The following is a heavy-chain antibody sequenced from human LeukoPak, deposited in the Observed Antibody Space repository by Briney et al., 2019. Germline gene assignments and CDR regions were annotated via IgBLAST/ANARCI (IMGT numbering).Heavy chain of an antibody. CDR3: ARGTAWRNGYETHAFDI. CDR1: GFTFSSYW. J-gene: IGHJ3*02. CDR2: INSDGSSI. D-gene: IGHD5-24*01. Sequence: GGSLRLSCAASGFTFSSYWMHWVRHAPGKGLVWVSRINSDGSSIKSADSVKGRFTISRDNAKNTLYPQMNGQRAEDTAVYYCARGTAWRNGYETHAFDIWGQGTMVTVSS. V-gene: IGHV3-74*03.